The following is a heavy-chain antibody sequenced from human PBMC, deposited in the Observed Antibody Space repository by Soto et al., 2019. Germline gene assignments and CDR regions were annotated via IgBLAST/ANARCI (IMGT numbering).Heavy chain of an antibody. Sequence: QVQLQESGPGLVKPSQTLSLTCTVSGGSISSGGYYWSWIRQHPGKGLEWIGYIYYTGSTYYNPSLKSRVTISVDTSKNQFSLKLSSVTAADTAVYYCARDKEPLGGAAFDIWGQGTMVTVSS. CDR3: ARDKEPLGGAAFDI. D-gene: IGHD3-16*01. V-gene: IGHV4-31*03. J-gene: IGHJ3*02. CDR2: IYYTGST. CDR1: GGSISSGGYY.